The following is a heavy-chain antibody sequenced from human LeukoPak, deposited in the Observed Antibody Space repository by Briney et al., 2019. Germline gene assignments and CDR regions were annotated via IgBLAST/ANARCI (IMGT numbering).Heavy chain of an antibody. CDR1: GFSFLHYG. D-gene: IGHD2-15*01. CDR2: ISSDGSKE. CDR3: AKDGYCSGGSCYANFFDR. J-gene: IGHJ4*02. Sequence: GGSLRLSCAASGFSFLHYGMHWVRQAPGKGLEWVAFISSDGSKEYYADSVKGRFTISRDNSKNTLYLLVNSPRAEDTAVFFCAKDGYCSGGSCYANFFDRWGQGTLVTVSS. V-gene: IGHV3-30*18.